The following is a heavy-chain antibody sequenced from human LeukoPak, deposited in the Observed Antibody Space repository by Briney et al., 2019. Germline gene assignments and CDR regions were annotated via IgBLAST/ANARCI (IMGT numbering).Heavy chain of an antibody. D-gene: IGHD1-26*01. Sequence: PGGSLRLSCAASGFTFSDYAMSWFRQAPGKGLEWVGFIRSKTYGGTTEYAASVKRRFTISRDDSKSIAYLQMSSLKTGDTAVYYCTRNYQGSFHYFDCWGQGTLVTVSS. J-gene: IGHJ4*02. CDR2: IRSKTYGGTT. CDR3: TRNYQGSFHYFDC. CDR1: GFTFSDYA. V-gene: IGHV3-49*03.